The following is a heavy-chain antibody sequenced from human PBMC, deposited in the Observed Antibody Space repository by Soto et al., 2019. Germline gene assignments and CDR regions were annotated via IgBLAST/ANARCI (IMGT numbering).Heavy chain of an antibody. D-gene: IGHD3-10*01. J-gene: IGHJ6*02. CDR2: IYWNDDK. Sequence: QITLKESGPTLVKPTQTLTLTCTFSGFSLTTSGVGVGWIRQPPGKALEWLALIYWNDDKRYSPSLKSRLTITKDTSKNQVVLTMTNMDPVDTATYYCAHIVYGSGSYYRPQNNFDMDVWGQGTTVTVSS. CDR3: AHIVYGSGSYYRPQNNFDMDV. V-gene: IGHV2-5*01. CDR1: GFSLTTSGVG.